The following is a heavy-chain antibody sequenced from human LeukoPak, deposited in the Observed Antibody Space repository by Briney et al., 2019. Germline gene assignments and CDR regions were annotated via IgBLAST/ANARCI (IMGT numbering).Heavy chain of an antibody. V-gene: IGHV3-74*01. CDR2: INSDGSST. CDR1: GFTFNNYW. Sequence: GGSLRLSCAASGFTFNNYWMHWVRQAPGKRPVWVSRINSDGSSTSYADSVKGRFTISRDNAKNSLYLQMNSLRAEDTAVYYCAKSFWWFGEFSPFDYWGQGTLLTVSS. J-gene: IGHJ4*02. CDR3: AKSFWWFGEFSPFDY. D-gene: IGHD3-10*01.